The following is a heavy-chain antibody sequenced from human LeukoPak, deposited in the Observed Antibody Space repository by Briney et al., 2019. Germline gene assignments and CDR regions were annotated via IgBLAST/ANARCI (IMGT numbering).Heavy chain of an antibody. J-gene: IGHJ4*02. Sequence: PGRSLRLSCAASGFTFSSYGMHWVRQAPGKGLEWVAVISYDGSNKYYADSVKGRFTISRDNSKNTLYLQMNNLRAEDTAVYYCAKDPPPIEDWGQGTLVTVSS. CDR2: ISYDGSNK. V-gene: IGHV3-30*18. CDR3: AKDPPPIED. CDR1: GFTFSSYG.